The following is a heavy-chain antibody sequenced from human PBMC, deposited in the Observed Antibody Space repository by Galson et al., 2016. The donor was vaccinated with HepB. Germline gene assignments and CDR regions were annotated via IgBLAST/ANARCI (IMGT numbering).Heavy chain of an antibody. J-gene: IGHJ4*02. D-gene: IGHD3-10*01. CDR2: ISAYNGNT. V-gene: IGHV1-18*01. CDR3: ARSRGAGEYFEY. Sequence: SVKVSCKASGYTFTNYGISWVRQAPGQGLEWMGRISAYNGNTNCAQKLQDRVTMTTDTSTTTAYMELRSLRSDDTAVYYCARSRGAGEYFEYWGQGTQVTVSS. CDR1: GYTFTNYG.